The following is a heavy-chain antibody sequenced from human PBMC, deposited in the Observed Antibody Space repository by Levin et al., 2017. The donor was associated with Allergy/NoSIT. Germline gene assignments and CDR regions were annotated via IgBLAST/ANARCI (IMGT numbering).Heavy chain of an antibody. V-gene: IGHV3-7*02. Sequence: ASVKVSCAASGFTFSSYWMSWVRQSPGKGLEWVASVKEDGSEIYYVDSVKGRFTISRDNAKNSLYLHMNSLRAEDTAVYYCGSLQWGGPFDYWGQGTLVTVSS. CDR2: VKEDGSEI. CDR1: GFTFSSYW. CDR3: GSLQWGGPFDY. D-gene: IGHD1-26*01. J-gene: IGHJ4*02.